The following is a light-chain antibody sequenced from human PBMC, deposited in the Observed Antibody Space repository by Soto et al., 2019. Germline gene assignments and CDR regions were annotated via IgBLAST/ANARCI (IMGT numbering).Light chain of an antibody. V-gene: IGLV2-23*01. CDR1: SRDVGNYNL. CDR2: EDT. Sequence: SVLTQPASVSGSRGQSITISCTGTSRDVGNYNLVSWYQQYPGKAPKLMSYEDTKRPSGVSHRFSGSKSGNTASLTISGLQPEDEAGYYCCSYAGSSTVVFGGGTKVTVL. J-gene: IGLJ2*01. CDR3: CSYAGSSTVV.